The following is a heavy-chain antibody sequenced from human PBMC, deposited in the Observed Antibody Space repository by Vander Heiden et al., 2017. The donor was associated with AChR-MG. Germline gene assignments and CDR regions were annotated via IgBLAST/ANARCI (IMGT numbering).Heavy chain of an antibody. Sequence: EVQLVESGGGLVQPGRSLRLSRRGSGFTFGDHAMSWVRQAPGKGLEWVGFIRSKAYGCATAYAASVEGRFTISRDDSKSIAYLQMNSLKTEDTAVYYCTTIDSFDIWGQGTMVTVSS. CDR2: IRSKAYGCAT. CDR1: GFTFGDHA. CDR3: TTIDSFDI. V-gene: IGHV3-49*04. J-gene: IGHJ3*02.